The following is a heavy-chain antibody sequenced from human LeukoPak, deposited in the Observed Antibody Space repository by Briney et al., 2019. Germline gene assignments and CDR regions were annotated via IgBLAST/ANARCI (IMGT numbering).Heavy chain of an antibody. V-gene: IGHV4-59*01. CDR3: ARDAAAAGWFAP. CDR2: IYYSGST. Sequence: PSETLSLTCTVSGGSISSYYWSWIRQPPGKGLEWIGYIYYSGSTNYNPSLKSRVTISVDTSKNQFSLKLSSVTAADTAVYYCARDAAAAGWFAPGGQGTLVTVSS. D-gene: IGHD6-13*01. CDR1: GGSISSYY. J-gene: IGHJ5*02.